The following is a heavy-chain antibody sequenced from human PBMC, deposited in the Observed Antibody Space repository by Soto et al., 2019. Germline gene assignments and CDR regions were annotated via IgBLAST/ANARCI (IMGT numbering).Heavy chain of an antibody. CDR2: IGPDGSST. CDR1: GFTFSSHW. Sequence: GGSLRLSCAASGFTFSSHWMHWVRQAPGKGLVWVSRIGPDGSSTRDADSVQGRFTISRDNARNTLYLQMNSLRDEDTAVYYCARDNNWSYDYWGQGTLVTVSS. V-gene: IGHV3-74*01. D-gene: IGHD1-1*01. J-gene: IGHJ4*02. CDR3: ARDNNWSYDY.